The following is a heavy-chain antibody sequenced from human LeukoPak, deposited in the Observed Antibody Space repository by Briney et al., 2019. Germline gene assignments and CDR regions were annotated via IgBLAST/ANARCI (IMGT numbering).Heavy chain of an antibody. V-gene: IGHV1-2*02. CDR1: GYTFTGYY. CDR3: ATQRGSYLWGTDFDY. Sequence: ASVKVSCKASGYTFTGYYINWVRQAPGQGLEWMGWINPNSGGTNYAQKFQGRVTMTSDTSTSTAYMELSSLRSDDTAVYYCATQRGSYLWGTDFDYWGQGTLVTVSS. D-gene: IGHD3-16*01. J-gene: IGHJ4*02. CDR2: INPNSGGT.